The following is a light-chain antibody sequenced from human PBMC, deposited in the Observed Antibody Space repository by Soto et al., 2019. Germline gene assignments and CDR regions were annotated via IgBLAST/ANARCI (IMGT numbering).Light chain of an antibody. J-gene: IGKJ4*01. CDR3: QQYDSSPLT. CDR2: GAS. Sequence: IVLTQSPGTLSLSPGERTTLSCRASQSVSSSYLAWYQQKPGQAPRLLIYGASSRATGIPDRFSGSGSWTDFSITISRLAPEDFATYYCQQYDSSPLTLGRETQVELK. V-gene: IGKV3-20*01. CDR1: QSVSSSY.